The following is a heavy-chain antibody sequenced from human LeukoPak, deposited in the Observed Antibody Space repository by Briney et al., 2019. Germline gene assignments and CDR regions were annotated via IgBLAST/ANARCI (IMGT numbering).Heavy chain of an antibody. D-gene: IGHD3-22*01. Sequence: GRSLRLSCAASGFTFDDYAMHWVRQAPGKGLEWVSGISWNSGSIGYADSVKGRFTISRDNAKNSLYLQMNSLRAEDTALYYCAKGKCDYYDSSGPRYNWSDPWGQGTLVTVSS. CDR3: AKGKCDYYDSSGPRYNWSDP. CDR1: GFTFDDYA. V-gene: IGHV3-9*01. CDR2: ISWNSGSI. J-gene: IGHJ5*02.